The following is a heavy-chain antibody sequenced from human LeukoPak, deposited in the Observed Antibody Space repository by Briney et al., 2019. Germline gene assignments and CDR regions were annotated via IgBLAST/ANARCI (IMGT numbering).Heavy chain of an antibody. D-gene: IGHD4-17*01. CDR3: ARSMTTVTPLDY. Sequence: GESLKISCKVSGYIFSNYWIGWVRQMPGKGLEWMGIIYPGDSASRYSPSFQGQVTLSVDKSINTAYLQWSSLKASDTAMYYCARSMTTVTPLDYWGQGTLVTVSS. J-gene: IGHJ4*02. CDR1: GYIFSNYW. CDR2: IYPGDSAS. V-gene: IGHV5-51*01.